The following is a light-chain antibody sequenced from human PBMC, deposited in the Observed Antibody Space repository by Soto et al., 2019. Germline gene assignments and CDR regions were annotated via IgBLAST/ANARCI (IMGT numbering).Light chain of an antibody. Sequence: IQVTQSPSSLSASVGDRVTLTCRASETISTFLNWYQHKPGRAPKLLIYAASRLQSGVPSRFSGSGSGTDFTLTINGLQPEDFASYYCQQSYSLSPITFGQGTRLEIK. J-gene: IGKJ5*01. CDR2: AAS. V-gene: IGKV1-39*01. CDR3: QQSYSLSPIT. CDR1: ETISTF.